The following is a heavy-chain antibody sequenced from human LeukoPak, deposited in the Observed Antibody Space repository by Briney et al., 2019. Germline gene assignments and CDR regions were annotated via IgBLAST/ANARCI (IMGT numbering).Heavy chain of an antibody. CDR1: GYTFTGYY. V-gene: IGHV1-2*02. CDR2: INPNSGGT. J-gene: IGHJ4*02. Sequence: ASVKVSCKASGYTFTGYYMHWVRQAPGQGLEWMGWINPNSGGTNYAQKFQGRVSMTRDISRNTAYMELSSLRLEDTAVYFCARGAVRSCSGGNCYAPDFWGQGTLVTIS. D-gene: IGHD2-15*01. CDR3: ARGAVRSCSGGNCYAPDF.